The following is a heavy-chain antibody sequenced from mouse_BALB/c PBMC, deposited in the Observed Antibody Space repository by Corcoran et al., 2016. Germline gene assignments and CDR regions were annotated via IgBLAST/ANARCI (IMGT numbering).Heavy chain of an antibody. D-gene: IGHD2-3*01. CDR2: ISYDGRN. Sequence: DVQLQESGAGLVKPSQSLSLTCSVTGYYITNGYYWNWMRQFPGNKVEWMGYISYDGRNKYNPSLKNRTSITRDTSKNQFFLKLNSVTTEDTATYYCASYDGYYAWLAYWGQGTLVTVSA. J-gene: IGHJ3*01. V-gene: IGHV3-6*02. CDR1: GYYITNGYY. CDR3: ASYDGYYAWLAY.